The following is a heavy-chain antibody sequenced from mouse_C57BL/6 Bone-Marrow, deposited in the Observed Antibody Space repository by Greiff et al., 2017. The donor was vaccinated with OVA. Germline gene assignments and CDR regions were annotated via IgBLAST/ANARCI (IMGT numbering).Heavy chain of an antibody. CDR2: IYPGSGST. J-gene: IGHJ4*01. V-gene: IGHV1-55*01. CDR1: GYTFTSYW. D-gene: IGHD1-1*01. CDR3: ATGGYYYYGSSAMDY. Sequence: LQESGAELVKPGASVKMSCKASGYTFTSYWITWVKQRPGQGLEWIGDIYPGSGSTNYNEKFKSKATLTVDTSSSTAYMQLSSLTSEDSAVYYCATGGYYYYGSSAMDYWGQGTSVTVSS.